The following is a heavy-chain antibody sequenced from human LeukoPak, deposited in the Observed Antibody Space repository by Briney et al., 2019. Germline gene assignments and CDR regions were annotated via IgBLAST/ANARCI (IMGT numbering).Heavy chain of an antibody. CDR2: IYYSGST. D-gene: IGHD3-22*01. J-gene: IGHJ4*02. CDR3: ASLYYYDSSYLGFDY. Sequence: SETLSLTCTVSGGSVSSGTYYWSWIRQPPGKGLEWIGYIYYSGSTYYNPSLKSRVTISVDTSKNQFSLKLSSVTAADTAVYYCASLYYYDSSYLGFDYWGQGTLVTVSS. CDR1: GGSVSSGTYY. V-gene: IGHV4-30-4*01.